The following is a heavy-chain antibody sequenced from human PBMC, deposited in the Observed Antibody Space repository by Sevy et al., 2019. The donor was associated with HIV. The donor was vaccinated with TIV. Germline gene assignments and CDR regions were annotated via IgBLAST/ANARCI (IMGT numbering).Heavy chain of an antibody. CDR3: ARANLYLTRDAFAI. Sequence: SETLSLTCTVSGGSISSLNYYWSWIRQHPGKGLEWIGYISYSGRTNDNPSLKSRFTISVDTTKNQFSLRLSSVTAADTAVYYCARANLYLTRDAFAIWGQGTMVTVSS. J-gene: IGHJ3*02. D-gene: IGHD1-26*01. V-gene: IGHV4-31*03. CDR1: GGSISSLNYY. CDR2: ISYSGRT.